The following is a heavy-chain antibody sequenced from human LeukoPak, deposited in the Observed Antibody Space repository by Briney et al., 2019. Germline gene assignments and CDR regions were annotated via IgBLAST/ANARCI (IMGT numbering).Heavy chain of an antibody. J-gene: IGHJ3*02. CDR1: GFTVSNAW. CDR2: VKSKTDGGTT. CDR3: ARERVDLVTTVLYDAFDI. Sequence: GGSLRLSCAASGFTVSNAWVSWVRQAPGKGLEWGGRVKSKTDGGTTEYVAPVKGRFIISRDDSKNTLYLQMDSLRVEDTALYFCARERVDLVTTVLYDAFDIWGQGTMVTVSS. D-gene: IGHD4-17*01. V-gene: IGHV3-15*01.